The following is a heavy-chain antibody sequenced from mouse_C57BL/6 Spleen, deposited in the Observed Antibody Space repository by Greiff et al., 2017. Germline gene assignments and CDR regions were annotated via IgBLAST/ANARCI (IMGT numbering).Heavy chain of an antibody. CDR2: IDPEDGET. CDR3: AREDTTVVPFHFDD. J-gene: IGHJ2*01. Sequence: EVQLQESGAELVKPGASVKLSCTASGFNIKDYYMHWVKQRTEQGLEWIGRIDPEDGETKYAPKFQGKATITADTSSNTADLQLSSLTSEDTAVYYCAREDTTVVPFHFDDWGQGTTLTVSS. D-gene: IGHD1-1*01. V-gene: IGHV14-2*01. CDR1: GFNIKDYY.